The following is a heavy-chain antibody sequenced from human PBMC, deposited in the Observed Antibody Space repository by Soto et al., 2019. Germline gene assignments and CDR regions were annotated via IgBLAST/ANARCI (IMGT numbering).Heavy chain of an antibody. Sequence: KPSETLSLTCTVSGGSISSYYWSWIRQPPGKGLEWIGYIYYSGSTNYNPSLKSRVTISVDTSKNQFSLKLISVTAADTAVYYCARLGRDYDFWSGYYGPYYYYYMDVWGKGTTVTVSS. D-gene: IGHD3-3*01. CDR2: IYYSGST. CDR3: ARLGRDYDFWSGYYGPYYYYYMDV. CDR1: GGSISSYY. V-gene: IGHV4-59*08. J-gene: IGHJ6*03.